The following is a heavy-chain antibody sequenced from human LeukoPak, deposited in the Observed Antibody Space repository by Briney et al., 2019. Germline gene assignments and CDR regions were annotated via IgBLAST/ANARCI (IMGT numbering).Heavy chain of an antibody. CDR3: ARFDYYYYYGMDV. CDR1: GGSISSYY. J-gene: IGHJ6*02. V-gene: IGHV4-59*01. Sequence: SETLSLTCTVSGGSISSYYWSWIRQPPGKGLEWIGYIYYSGSTNYNPSLKSRVTISVDTSKNRFSLKLSSVTAADTAVYYCARFDYYYYYGMDVWGQGTTVTVSS. CDR2: IYYSGST.